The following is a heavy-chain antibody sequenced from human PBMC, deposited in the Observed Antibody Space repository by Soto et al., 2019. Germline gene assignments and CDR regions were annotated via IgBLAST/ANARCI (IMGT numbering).Heavy chain of an antibody. CDR3: AKDRSVDTRDWFDP. CDR1: GFTFGTYA. Sequence: GSLRLSFAASGFTFGTYAMNWVRQAPGKGLEWVSGISGSGGSTYYTDSVKGRFTISRDNSKNTLYLQMNSLRADDTAVYYCAKDRSVDTRDWFDPWGQGTLVTVSS. J-gene: IGHJ5*02. D-gene: IGHD5-18*01. CDR2: ISGSGGST. V-gene: IGHV3-23*01.